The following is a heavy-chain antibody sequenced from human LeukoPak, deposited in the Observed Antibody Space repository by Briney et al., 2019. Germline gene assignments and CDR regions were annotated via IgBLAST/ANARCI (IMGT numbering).Heavy chain of an antibody. V-gene: IGHV3-53*01. D-gene: IGHD4-23*01. CDR1: GFTVSSNY. Sequence: GGSLRLSCAASGFTVSSNYTSWVRQAPGKGLEWVSVIYSAGSTYYADSVKGRFTISRDNSKNTLYLQMNSLRAEDTAVYYCAVGGLRWYRPFDYWGQGTLVTVSS. J-gene: IGHJ4*02. CDR3: AVGGLRWYRPFDY. CDR2: IYSAGST.